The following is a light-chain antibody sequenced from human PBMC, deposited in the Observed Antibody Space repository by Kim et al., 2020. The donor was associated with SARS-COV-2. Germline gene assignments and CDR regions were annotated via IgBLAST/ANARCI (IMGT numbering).Light chain of an antibody. CDR1: QSVSVNC. CDR3: QQYGSSHGT. V-gene: IGKV3-20*01. Sequence: YPGERAMLSCRASQSVSVNCLAWYQQKPCQAPRFLICGASGRVAGISERFSGSGSGTDFTLTISRLEPEDLAVYYFQQYGSSHGTFGQGTKVDIK. CDR2: GAS. J-gene: IGKJ1*01.